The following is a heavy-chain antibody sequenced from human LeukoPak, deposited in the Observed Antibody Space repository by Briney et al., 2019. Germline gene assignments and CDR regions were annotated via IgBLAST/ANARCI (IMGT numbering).Heavy chain of an antibody. Sequence: GASVKVSCKASGYTFTSYDTNWVRQASGQGLEWMGWMNPNTGNTGYAQKFQGRVTITRNTSISTVYMELSSLRSEDTAVYYCARGTKDLVGITWYYYMDVWGKGTTVTVSS. CDR2: MNPNTGNT. D-gene: IGHD2-2*01. J-gene: IGHJ6*03. CDR3: ARGTKDLVGITWYYYMDV. V-gene: IGHV1-8*03. CDR1: GYTFTSYD.